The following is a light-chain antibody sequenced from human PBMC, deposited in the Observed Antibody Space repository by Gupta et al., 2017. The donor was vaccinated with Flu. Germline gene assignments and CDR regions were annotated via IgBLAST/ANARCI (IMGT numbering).Light chain of an antibody. CDR3: RQALQNPHT. V-gene: IGKV2-28*01. CDR2: LAS. J-gene: IGKJ4*01. CDR1: QSLLYSRYTF. Sequence: DIVLTQSPVSLPVTPGEPASISCRSSQSLLYSRYTFLDWYLQKPGQPPQLLIYLASNRAPGVPDRFSGSGSGTDFTLQIRRVEAEDIGIYYCRQALQNPHTFGGGTKVEIK.